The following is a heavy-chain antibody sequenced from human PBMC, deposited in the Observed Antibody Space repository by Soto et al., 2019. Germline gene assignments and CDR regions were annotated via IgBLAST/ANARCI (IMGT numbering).Heavy chain of an antibody. V-gene: IGHV4-39*02. CDR2: IYHSGST. CDR3: ARGTVTTSSYTTDFDY. CDR1: GGAISSSSYY. D-gene: IGHD4-17*01. Sequence: NPSETLSLTCTVSGGAISSSSYYWGWICQPPGKGLEWIGSIYHSGSTYYNPSLKSRVTISIDTSKNQFSLKLTSVTAADTALYYCARGTVTTSSYTTDFDYWGQGALVTVSS. J-gene: IGHJ4*02.